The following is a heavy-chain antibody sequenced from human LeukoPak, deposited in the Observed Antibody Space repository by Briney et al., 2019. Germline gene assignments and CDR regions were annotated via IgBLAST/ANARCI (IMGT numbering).Heavy chain of an antibody. V-gene: IGHV1-69*04. CDR1: GGTFSSYA. CDR3: AGYNWNLRYFDY. CDR2: TIPILGIA. Sequence: ASVKVSCKASGGTFSSYAISWVRQAPGQGLEWMGRTIPILGIANYAQKFQGRVTITADKSTSTAYMELSSLRSEDTAVYYCAGYNWNLRYFDYWGQGTLVTVSS. D-gene: IGHD1-7*01. J-gene: IGHJ4*02.